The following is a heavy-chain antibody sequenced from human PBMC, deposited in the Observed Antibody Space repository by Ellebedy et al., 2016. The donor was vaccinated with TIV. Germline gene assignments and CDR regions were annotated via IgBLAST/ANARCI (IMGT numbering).Heavy chain of an antibody. J-gene: IGHJ6*03. CDR2: ISDRNSKR. D-gene: IGHD3-10*02. CDR3: ARPMFYYHYYMDA. Sequence: GESLKISXAASGFVFKSYSMNWVRQAPGKGLEWVASISDRNSKRFYSDSVKGRFIISRDDATSSLFLEMNTLRVEDTAVYYCARPMFYYHYYMDAWGKGTTVIV. V-gene: IGHV3-21*01. CDR1: GFVFKSYS.